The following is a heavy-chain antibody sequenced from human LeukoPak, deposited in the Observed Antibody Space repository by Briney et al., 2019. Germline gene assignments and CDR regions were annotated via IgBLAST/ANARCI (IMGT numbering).Heavy chain of an antibody. Sequence: GGSLRLSCAASGFTFSSFAMSWVRQAPGKGLEWVSVTYSNGRTYYADSVKGRFTISRDISKNTLYLQMNSLRAEDTAVYYCARVLSGRGSLYDYYYYMDVWGKGTTVTISS. J-gene: IGHJ6*03. V-gene: IGHV3-53*01. CDR1: GFTFSSFA. D-gene: IGHD3-10*01. CDR3: ARVLSGRGSLYDYYYYMDV. CDR2: TYSNGRT.